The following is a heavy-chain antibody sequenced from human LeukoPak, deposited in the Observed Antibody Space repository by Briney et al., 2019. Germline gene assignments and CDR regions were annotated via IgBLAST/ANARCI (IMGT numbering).Heavy chain of an antibody. CDR1: GGSISSYY. Sequence: NPSETLSLTCTVSGGSISSYYWSWIRQPPGKGLEWIGYIYYSGSTNYNPSLKSRVTISVDTSKNQFSLKLSSVTAADTAVYYCAITHEEYYFDYWGQGTLVTVSS. D-gene: IGHD3-10*01. CDR3: AITHEEYYFDY. CDR2: IYYSGST. V-gene: IGHV4-59*12. J-gene: IGHJ4*02.